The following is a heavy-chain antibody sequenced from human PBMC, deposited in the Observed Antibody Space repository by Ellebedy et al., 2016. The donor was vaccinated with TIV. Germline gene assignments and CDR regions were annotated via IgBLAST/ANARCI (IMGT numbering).Heavy chain of an antibody. CDR2: IFMSGST. CDR1: GGSFSSHY. D-gene: IGHD1-14*01. J-gene: IGHJ2*01. V-gene: IGHV4-4*07. Sequence: SETLSLTXTVSGGSFSSHYWSWIRQSAGKGLEWIGRIFMSGSTTYNPSLKNRVTMSVDASTTQLSLNLSSVTAADTAVYFCARLRQSRDRSHWYFDLWGRGTLVTVSS. CDR3: ARLRQSRDRSHWYFDL.